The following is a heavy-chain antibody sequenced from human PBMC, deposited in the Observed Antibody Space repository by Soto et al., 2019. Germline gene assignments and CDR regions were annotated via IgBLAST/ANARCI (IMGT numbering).Heavy chain of an antibody. J-gene: IGHJ4*02. D-gene: IGHD3-9*01. CDR3: ARHPGYYDILTGYTTYYFDY. V-gene: IGHV4-59*08. CDR2: IYYRGNT. Sequence: SETLSLTCTVSGGSIGTYYWSWIRQPPGKGLEWIGYIYYRGNTDYNPSLKSRVTISLDTPKNQFSLKLSSVTAADTAVYYCARHPGYYDILTGYTTYYFDYWGQGILVTIS. CDR1: GGSIGTYY.